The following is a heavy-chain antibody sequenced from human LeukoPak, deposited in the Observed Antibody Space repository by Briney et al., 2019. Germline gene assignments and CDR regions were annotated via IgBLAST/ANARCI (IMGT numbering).Heavy chain of an antibody. J-gene: IGHJ5*02. CDR2: ISAYNGNT. CDR1: GYTFTSYG. V-gene: IGHV1-18*01. Sequence: GASVKVSCKASGYTFTSYGISWVRQAPGQGLEWMGWISAYNGNTNYAQKLQGRVTMTTDTSTSTAYMELRSLRSDDTAVYYCARVISSIFGVVIANWFDPWGQGTLVTVSS. CDR3: ARVISSIFGVVIANWFDP. D-gene: IGHD3-3*01.